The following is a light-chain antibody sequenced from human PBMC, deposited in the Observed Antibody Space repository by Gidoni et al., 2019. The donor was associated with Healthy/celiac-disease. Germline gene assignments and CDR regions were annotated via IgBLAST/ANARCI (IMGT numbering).Light chain of an antibody. V-gene: IGKV3-20*01. CDR3: QQYGSSPPFT. CDR1: QSVSSSY. J-gene: IGKJ3*01. Sequence: DIVLTQSPGTLSLSPGERATLSCRASQSVSSSYLAWYQKKPGQAPRLLIYGASSRATGIPDRFSGSGSGTDFTLTISRLEPEDFAVYYCQQYGSSPPFTFGPGTKVDIK. CDR2: GAS.